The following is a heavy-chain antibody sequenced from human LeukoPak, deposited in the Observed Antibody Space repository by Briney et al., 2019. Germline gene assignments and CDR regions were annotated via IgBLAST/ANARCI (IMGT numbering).Heavy chain of an antibody. CDR1: GGSISSGDYY. CDR2: IYYSGST. D-gene: IGHD2-15*01. V-gene: IGHV4-30-4*08. J-gene: IGHJ4*02. CDR3: AGSPHYSLDY. Sequence: SETLSLTCTVSGGSISSGDYYWSWIRQPPGKGLEWIGYIYYSGSTYYNPSLKSRVSISVDTSKNQFSLKLSSVTAADTAVYYCAGSPHYSLDYWGQGTLVTVSS.